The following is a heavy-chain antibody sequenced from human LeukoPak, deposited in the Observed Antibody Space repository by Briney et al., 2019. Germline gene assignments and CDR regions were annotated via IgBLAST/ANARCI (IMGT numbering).Heavy chain of an antibody. D-gene: IGHD3-22*01. J-gene: IGHJ4*02. Sequence: KPSETLSLTCAVYGGSFSGYYWSWIRQPPGKGLEWIGEINHSGSTNYNPSLKSRVTISVDTSKNQFSLKLSSVTAADTAVYYCARKAYYYDSRAFNYFDYWGQGTLVTVSS. CDR1: GGSFSGYY. V-gene: IGHV4-34*01. CDR3: ARKAYYYDSRAFNYFDY. CDR2: INHSGST.